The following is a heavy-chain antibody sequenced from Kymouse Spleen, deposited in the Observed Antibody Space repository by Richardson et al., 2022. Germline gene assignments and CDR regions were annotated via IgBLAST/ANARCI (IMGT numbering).Heavy chain of an antibody. CDR2: IYYSGST. Sequence: QLQLQESGPGLVKPSETLSLTCTVSGGSISSSSYYWGWIRQPPGKGLEWIGSIYYSGSTYYNPSLKSRVTISVDTSKNQFSLKLSSVTAADTAVYYCARQEVDIVATIRGMGDYYYGMDVWGQGTTVTVSS. V-gene: IGHV4-39*01. CDR1: GGSISSSSYY. J-gene: IGHJ6*02. CDR3: ARQEVDIVATIRGMGDYYYGMDV. D-gene: IGHD5-12*01.